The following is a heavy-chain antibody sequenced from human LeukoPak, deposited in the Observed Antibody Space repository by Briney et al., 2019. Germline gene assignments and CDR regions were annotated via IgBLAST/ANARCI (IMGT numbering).Heavy chain of an antibody. CDR3: ARGRLCEWFDN. J-gene: IGHJ5*02. V-gene: IGHV4-59*07. CDR1: GGSIRSYY. Sequence: ADTLSLTCTVSGGSIRSYYWSWIRQPPGKRLEWIGYLSESGSTNYNPSLKSRVTISADTPKSQFSLKLSSVTAADTAVYYCARGRLCEWFDNWGQGTLVTSST. CDR2: LSESGST. D-gene: IGHD2-21*01.